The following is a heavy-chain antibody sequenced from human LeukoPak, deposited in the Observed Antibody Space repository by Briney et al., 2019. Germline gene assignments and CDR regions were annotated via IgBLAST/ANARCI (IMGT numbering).Heavy chain of an antibody. J-gene: IGHJ3*02. V-gene: IGHV3-33*01. CDR1: GFTFSSYG. Sequence: GGSLRLSCAASGFTFSSYGMHWVRQAPGKGLEWVAVIWYDGSNKYYADSVKGRFTISKDNSKNTLYLQMNSLRAEDTAVYYCARYYYDSSGYEGALDAFDTWGQGTMVTVSS. CDR3: ARYYYDSSGYEGALDAFDT. D-gene: IGHD3-22*01. CDR2: IWYDGSNK.